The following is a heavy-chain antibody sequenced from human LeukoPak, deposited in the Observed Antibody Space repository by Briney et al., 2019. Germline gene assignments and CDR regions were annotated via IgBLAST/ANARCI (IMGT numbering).Heavy chain of an antibody. CDR1: GGSISSYY. CDR3: ARDGVGEQWLVPGDWFDP. D-gene: IGHD6-19*01. CDR2: IYTSGST. V-gene: IGHV4-4*07. J-gene: IGHJ5*02. Sequence: PSETLSLTCTVSGGSISSYYWSWIRQPAGKGLEWIARIYTSGSTNYNPSLKSRVTMSVDTSKNQFSLKLSSVTAADTAVYYCARDGVGEQWLVPGDWFDPWGQGTLVTVSS.